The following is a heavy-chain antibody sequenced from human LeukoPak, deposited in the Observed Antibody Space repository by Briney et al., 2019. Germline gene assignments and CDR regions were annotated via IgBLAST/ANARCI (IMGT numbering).Heavy chain of an antibody. J-gene: IGHJ4*02. CDR1: GGTFTSYA. D-gene: IGHD6-19*01. CDR2: IIPIFGIA. V-gene: IGHV1-69*04. CDR3: ARTSSGWYEGNHLGY. Sequence: ASVKVSCNASGGTFTSYAISWVRQPPGPGLEWMGRIIPIFGIANYAQQFQGRVTITADKSTSTAYMELSSLRSEDTAVYYCARTSSGWYEGNHLGYWGQGTLVSVSS.